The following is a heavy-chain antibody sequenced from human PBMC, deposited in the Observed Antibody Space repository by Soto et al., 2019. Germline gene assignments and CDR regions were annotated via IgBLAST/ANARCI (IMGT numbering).Heavy chain of an antibody. CDR2: INAGNGNT. D-gene: IGHD2-2*01. CDR1: CDTFASYA. J-gene: IGHJ4*02. V-gene: IGHV1-3*01. Sequence: ASVKLSLEASCDTFASYARQWARQAPGQRLAWMGWINAGNGNTKYSQKFQGKVTITRGTSASTAYMELSSLRSEDTAVYYCARDVEDSTPSTFDYGGQGTLVTVSS. CDR3: ARDVEDSTPSTFDY.